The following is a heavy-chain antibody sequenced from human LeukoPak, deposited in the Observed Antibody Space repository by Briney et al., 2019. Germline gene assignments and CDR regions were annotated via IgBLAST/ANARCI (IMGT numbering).Heavy chain of an antibody. J-gene: IGHJ3*02. CDR1: GGSISSGDYY. D-gene: IGHD3-9*01. Sequence: SETLSLTCTVSGGSISSGDYYWSWIRQPPGKGLEWIGYIYYSGSTYYNPSLKSRVTISVDTSKNQFSLKLSSVTAADTAVYYCARAYYDILTGHGPDAFDIWGQGTMVTVSS. CDR2: IYYSGST. CDR3: ARAYYDILTGHGPDAFDI. V-gene: IGHV4-30-4*01.